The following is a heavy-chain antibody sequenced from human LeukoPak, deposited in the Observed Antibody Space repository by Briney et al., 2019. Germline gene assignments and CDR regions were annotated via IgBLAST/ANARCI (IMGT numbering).Heavy chain of an antibody. CDR1: GGSFSGYY. J-gene: IGHJ4*02. Sequence: SETLSLTCAVYGGSFSGYYWSWIRQPPGKGLEWIGEIDPSGSTNYNPSLKSRVTISVDRSKNQFSLKLSSVTAADTAVYYCAAYYDFWSGSPLDYWGRGTLVTVSS. CDR2: IDPSGST. D-gene: IGHD3-3*01. V-gene: IGHV4-34*01. CDR3: AAYYDFWSGSPLDY.